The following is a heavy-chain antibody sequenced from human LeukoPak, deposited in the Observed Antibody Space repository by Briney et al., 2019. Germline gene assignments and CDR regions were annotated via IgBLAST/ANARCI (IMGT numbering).Heavy chain of an antibody. CDR2: INHRGSI. CDR3: ARVLSGGLIYFYGMDV. CDR1: GGSFSGYY. D-gene: IGHD6-19*01. Sequence: SETLSLTCTVYGGSFSGYYWTWIRQPPGKGLEWIGKINHRGSINYNPSLKSRVTISVDTSKNQFSLKLSSVTAADTAVYYCARVLSGGLIYFYGMDVWGQGTTVTVSS. V-gene: IGHV4-34*01. J-gene: IGHJ6*02.